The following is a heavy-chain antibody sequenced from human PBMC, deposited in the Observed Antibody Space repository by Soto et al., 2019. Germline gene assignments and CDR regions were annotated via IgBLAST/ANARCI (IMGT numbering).Heavy chain of an antibody. CDR1: GFTFSLYS. CDR3: ARAVTGGLDV. V-gene: IGHV3-48*02. D-gene: IGHD3-10*01. CDR2: ISRSSTGI. Sequence: EVQLVESGGGLVQPGGSLRLSCAASGFTFSLYSMSWVRQAPGKGLEWVSYISRSSTGIHYADSVKGRFTISRDDATNSMNLQTNSLRDGDTAVYYCARAVTGGLDVWGQGTTVSISS. J-gene: IGHJ6*02.